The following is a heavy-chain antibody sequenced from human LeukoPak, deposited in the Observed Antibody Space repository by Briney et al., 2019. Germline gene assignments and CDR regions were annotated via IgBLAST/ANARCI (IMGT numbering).Heavy chain of an antibody. D-gene: IGHD2-21*02. V-gene: IGHV1-2*02. CDR2: INPNSGGT. J-gene: IGHJ6*03. Sequence: GASVKVSCKASGYTFTSYGISWVRQAPGQGLEWMGWINPNSGGTNYAQKFQGRVTMTRDTSISTAYMELSRLRSDDTAVYYCARGSPGASYCGGDCYYYYYYMDVWGKGTTVTISS. CDR1: GYTFTSYG. CDR3: ARGSPGASYCGGDCYYYYYYMDV.